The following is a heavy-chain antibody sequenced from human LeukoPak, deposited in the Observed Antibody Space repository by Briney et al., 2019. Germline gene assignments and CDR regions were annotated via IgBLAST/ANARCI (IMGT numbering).Heavy chain of an antibody. CDR1: GFTFITHW. CDR3: VRGIGYTYEADPYFED. D-gene: IGHD5-18*01. CDR2: ISGDGSDT. V-gene: IGHV3-74*03. J-gene: IGHJ4*02. Sequence: PGGSLRLSCAASGFTFITHWMHWIRQPPGKGLVWVSRISGDGSDTMYADSVKGRFSISRDSAKNTVYLHMNNLRAEDTADYYCVRGIGYTYEADPYFEDWGQGTLVTVSS.